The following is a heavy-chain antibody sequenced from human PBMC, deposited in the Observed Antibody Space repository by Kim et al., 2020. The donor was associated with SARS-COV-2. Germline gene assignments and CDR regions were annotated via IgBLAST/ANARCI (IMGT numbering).Heavy chain of an antibody. CDR1: GFTFDDYA. CDR3: AKESSSGYSFDY. J-gene: IGHJ4*02. CDR2: ISWNSGSI. V-gene: IGHV3-9*01. Sequence: GGSLRLSCAASGFTFDDYAMHWVRQAPGKGLEWVSGISWNSGSIGYADSVKGRFTISRDNAKNSLYLQMNSLRAEDTALYYCAKESSSGYSFDYWGQGT. D-gene: IGHD6-13*01.